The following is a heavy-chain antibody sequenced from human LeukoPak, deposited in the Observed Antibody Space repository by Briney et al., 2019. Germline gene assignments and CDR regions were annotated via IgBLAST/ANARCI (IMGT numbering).Heavy chain of an antibody. CDR3: ASSIITAGFDY. D-gene: IGHD6-13*01. Sequence: VESLKISCKGSGYRFSSYWIGWVRQMPGKGLEWMGIIYPGDSDTRYSPSFQGQVTISADKSISTAYLQWSSLKASDTAMYYCASSIITAGFDYWGQGTLVTVSS. CDR1: GYRFSSYW. V-gene: IGHV5-51*01. CDR2: IYPGDSDT. J-gene: IGHJ4*02.